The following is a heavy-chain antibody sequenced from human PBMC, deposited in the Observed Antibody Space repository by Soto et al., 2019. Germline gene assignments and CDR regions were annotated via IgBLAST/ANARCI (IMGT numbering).Heavy chain of an antibody. CDR2: INSDGSST. CDR3: ARAGPTVTTLPDKYYYYMDV. J-gene: IGHJ6*03. CDR1: GFTFSSYW. V-gene: IGHV3-74*01. Sequence: GGSLRLSCASSGFTFSSYWMHWVRQAPGKGLVWVSRINSDGSSTSYADSVKGRFTISRDNAKNTLYLQMNSLRAEDTAVYYCARAGPTVTTLPDKYYYYMDVWGKGTTVTVSS. D-gene: IGHD4-17*01.